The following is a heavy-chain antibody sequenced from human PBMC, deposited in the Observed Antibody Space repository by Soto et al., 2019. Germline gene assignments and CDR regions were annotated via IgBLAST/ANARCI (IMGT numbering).Heavy chain of an antibody. CDR3: TTDSRWWLRNY. V-gene: IGHV3-15*01. J-gene: IGHJ4*02. CDR2: IKSKTDGGTT. CDR1: GFTFSNAW. Sequence: PGGSLRLSCAASGFTFSNAWMSWVRQAPGKGLEWVGRIKSKTDGGTTDYAAPVKGRFTISRDDSKNTLYLQMNSLKAEGTAVYYCTTDSRWWLRNYWGQGTLVTVSS. D-gene: IGHD5-12*01.